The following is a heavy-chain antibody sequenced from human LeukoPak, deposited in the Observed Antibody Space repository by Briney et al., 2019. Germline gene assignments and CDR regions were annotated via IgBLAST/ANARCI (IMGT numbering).Heavy chain of an antibody. J-gene: IGHJ4*02. CDR3: ARHISYGGDSAFGY. CDR1: GGSFSGYY. D-gene: IGHD2-21*02. Sequence: PSETLSLTCAVYGGSFSGYYWSWIRQPPGKGLEWIAFVHYSGITNYNPSLRSRATISVDTSKNQFSLKLTSVAAADTAVYYCARHISYGGDSAFGYWGQGVLVTVSS. CDR2: VHYSGIT. V-gene: IGHV4-59*08.